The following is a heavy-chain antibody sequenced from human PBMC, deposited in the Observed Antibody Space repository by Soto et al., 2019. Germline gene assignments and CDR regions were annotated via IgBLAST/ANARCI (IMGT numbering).Heavy chain of an antibody. CDR2: MSHSGGT. D-gene: IGHD1-1*01. J-gene: IGHJ3*02. V-gene: IGHV4-34*01. Sequence: QVQLQQWGAGLLKPSETLSLTCAVYGGFVSSGSYYWSWIRQPPVKGLEWIGEMSHSGGTHFNPSLKRRVTISVDTSKNQFSLKMSSVTAADTALYYCARVERGTATTVVDAFDIWGPGTMVTVSS. CDR3: ARVERGTATTVVDAFDI. CDR1: GGFVSSGSYY.